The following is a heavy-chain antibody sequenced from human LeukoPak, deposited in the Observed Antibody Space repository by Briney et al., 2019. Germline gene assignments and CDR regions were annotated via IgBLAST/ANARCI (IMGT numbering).Heavy chain of an antibody. Sequence: SETLSLTCTVSGGSISSSSYYWGWIRQPPGKGLEWIGSIYYSGSTYYNPSLKSRVTISVDTSKNQFSLRLHSVTAADTAVYYCARDRSYYSDTGTDYWGQGALVTVSS. CDR3: ARDRSYYSDTGTDY. V-gene: IGHV4-39*07. D-gene: IGHD3-22*01. J-gene: IGHJ4*02. CDR1: GGSISSSSYY. CDR2: IYYSGST.